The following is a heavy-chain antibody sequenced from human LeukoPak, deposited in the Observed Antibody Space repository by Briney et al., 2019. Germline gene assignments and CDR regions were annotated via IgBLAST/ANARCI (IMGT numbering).Heavy chain of an antibody. CDR1: GASISRPYW. Sequence: MPSETLSPACGVSGASISRPYWWSWVRQPPGKGLEWIAEISHSGTTHYNPSLKSRVIISLDKSKNQVFLKLNSVTAADTAMYYCARDGGSDQYYFDNWGQGTLVTVSS. D-gene: IGHD6-19*01. V-gene: IGHV4-4*02. J-gene: IGHJ4*02. CDR2: ISHSGTT. CDR3: ARDGGSDQYYFDN.